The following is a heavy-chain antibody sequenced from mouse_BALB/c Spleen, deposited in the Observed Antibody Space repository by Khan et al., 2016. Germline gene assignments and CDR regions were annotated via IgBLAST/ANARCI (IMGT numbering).Heavy chain of an antibody. Sequence: EVKLLESGPSLVKPSQTLSLTCSVTGDSITSGYWNWIRKFPGNKLEYMGYINYSGTTYYNTSLKSRISITRDTSKNQYYLQLNSVTSEDTATYYCARNGPAWFTYWGQGTLVTVSA. CDR2: INYSGTT. J-gene: IGHJ3*01. V-gene: IGHV3-8*02. CDR1: GDSITSGY. CDR3: ARNGPAWFTY.